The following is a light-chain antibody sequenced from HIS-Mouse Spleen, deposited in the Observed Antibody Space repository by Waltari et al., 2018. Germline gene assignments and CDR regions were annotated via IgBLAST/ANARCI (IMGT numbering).Light chain of an antibody. J-gene: IGLJ3*02. V-gene: IGLV1-47*01. Sequence: QSVLTQPPSASGTPGQRVTISCSGSSSNTGSNHGYWYQQLPGTAPKLLIYRNNQRPSGVPDRFSGSKSGTSASLAISGLRSEDEADYYCAAWDDSLSGPWVFGGGTKLTVL. CDR2: RNN. CDR1: SSNTGSNH. CDR3: AAWDDSLSGPWV.